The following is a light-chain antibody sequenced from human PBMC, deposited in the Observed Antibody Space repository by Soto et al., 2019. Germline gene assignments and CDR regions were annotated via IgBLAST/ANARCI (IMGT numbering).Light chain of an antibody. V-gene: IGKV3-20*01. Sequence: EIVLTQSPGTLSLSPGERATLFCRASQSVSSSYLAWYQQKPGQAPRLLIYGASSRATGIPARFSGSGSGTEFTLTISSLQSEDFAVYYCQQYGSSPRTFGQGTKVDIK. CDR2: GAS. CDR3: QQYGSSPRT. J-gene: IGKJ1*01. CDR1: QSVSSSY.